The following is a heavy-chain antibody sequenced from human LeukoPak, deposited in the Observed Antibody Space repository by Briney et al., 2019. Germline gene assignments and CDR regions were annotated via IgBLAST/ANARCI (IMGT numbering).Heavy chain of an antibody. CDR3: ARPGYSYGYGPKYYFDY. CDR2: IIPIFGTA. Sequence: SVKVSCKASGGTFSSYAISWVRQAPGQGLEWMGGIIPIFGTANYAQKFQGRVTITADESTSTAYMELSSLRSEDTAVYYCARPGYSYGYGPKYYFDYWGQGTLVIVSS. V-gene: IGHV1-69*13. D-gene: IGHD5-18*01. CDR1: GGTFSSYA. J-gene: IGHJ4*02.